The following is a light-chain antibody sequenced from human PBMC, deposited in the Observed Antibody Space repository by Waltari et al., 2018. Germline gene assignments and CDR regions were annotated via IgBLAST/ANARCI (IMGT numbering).Light chain of an antibody. CDR3: QQYVEPPAT. CDR1: QIVRIY. CDR2: HES. V-gene: IGKV3-20*01. J-gene: IGKJ1*01. Sequence: EIVLTQSPGTVSLSRGDRATLSCWASQIVRIYLAWYQQKPGQAPRLLIYHESTRATGIPDRFVASGSATDFSLTITRLEPEDFALYYGQQYVEPPATFGQGTKVEIK.